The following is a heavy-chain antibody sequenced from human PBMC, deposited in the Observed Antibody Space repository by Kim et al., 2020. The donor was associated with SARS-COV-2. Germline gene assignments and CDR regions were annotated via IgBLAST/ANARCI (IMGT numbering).Heavy chain of an antibody. Sequence: GESLKISCKGSGYSFTSYWIGWVRQMPGKGLEWMGIIYPGDSDTRYSPSFQGQVTISADKSISTAYLQWSSLKASDTAMYYCARHKARFEYSSSWHYYYYYGMDVWGQGTTVTVSS. V-gene: IGHV5-51*01. J-gene: IGHJ6*02. CDR1: GYSFTSYW. CDR2: IYPGDSDT. D-gene: IGHD6-13*01. CDR3: ARHKARFEYSSSWHYYYYYGMDV.